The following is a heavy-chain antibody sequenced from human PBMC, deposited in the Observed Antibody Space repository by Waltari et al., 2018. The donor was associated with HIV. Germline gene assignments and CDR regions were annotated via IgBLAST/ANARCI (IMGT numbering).Heavy chain of an antibody. V-gene: IGHV1-2*06. CDR3: TRIPKHGVFFDY. J-gene: IGHJ4*02. CDR2: SNPITGGT. D-gene: IGHD4-17*01. CDR1: GYTFTGNY. Sequence: QVQLVQSGAEVKKPGASVKVSCKASGYTFTGNYIHWVRQAPGQGLEWMGRSNPITGGTDYAQKFQGRVTMTRDTSISTAYMELSRLRSDDTAVYYCTRIPKHGVFFDYWGQGTLLTVSS.